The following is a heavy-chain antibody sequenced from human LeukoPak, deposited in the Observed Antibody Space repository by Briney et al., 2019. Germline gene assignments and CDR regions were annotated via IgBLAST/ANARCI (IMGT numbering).Heavy chain of an antibody. Sequence: PGGSLRLSCAASGFTFSSYAMSWVRQAPGGGLEWVAAISGSGDKTYHADSVKGRFTISKDNSENRLYLQMDSLRAEDTAVYFCAKDTTAWWYHRAYMNVWGKGTTVTVSS. CDR3: AKDTTAWWYHRAYMNV. J-gene: IGHJ6*03. V-gene: IGHV3-23*01. CDR2: ISGSGDKT. D-gene: IGHD2-15*01. CDR1: GFTFSSYA.